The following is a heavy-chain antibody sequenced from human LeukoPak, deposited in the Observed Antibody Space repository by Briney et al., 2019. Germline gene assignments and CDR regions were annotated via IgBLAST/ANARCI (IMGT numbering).Heavy chain of an antibody. Sequence: SETLSLTCTVSGGSVSSISYYWGWIRQPPGKGLEWIGTVYYRGNTYYNPTLRSRVTISLDTSKSQFSLKVTSVTAADTAVYYCVRRRDCTSSSCYSGYFDPWGQGTLVTVSS. CDR1: GGSVSSISYY. D-gene: IGHD2-2*01. J-gene: IGHJ5*02. V-gene: IGHV4-39*01. CDR3: VRRRDCTSSSCYSGYFDP. CDR2: VYYRGNT.